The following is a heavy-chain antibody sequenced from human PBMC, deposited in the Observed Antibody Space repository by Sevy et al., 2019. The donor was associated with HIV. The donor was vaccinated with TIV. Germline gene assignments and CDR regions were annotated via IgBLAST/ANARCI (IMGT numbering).Heavy chain of an antibody. J-gene: IGHJ4*02. CDR2: IKTKADGGTT. Sequence: RHGGSLRLSCAASGFIFSNAWKSWVRQAPGKGLEWVGRIKTKADGGTTDYTAPVKGRFTISRDDSKNTLSLQMNSLKTDDTAVYYFTTDRYCSNGVCRGQQLDYRGQGTLVTVSS. D-gene: IGHD2-8*01. CDR1: GFIFSNAW. V-gene: IGHV3-15*01. CDR3: TTDRYCSNGVCRGQQLDY.